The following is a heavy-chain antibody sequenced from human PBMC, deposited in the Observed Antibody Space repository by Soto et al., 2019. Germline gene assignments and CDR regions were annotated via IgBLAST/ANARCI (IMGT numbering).Heavy chain of an antibody. J-gene: IGHJ4*02. V-gene: IGHV3-23*01. CDR1: GFTFSTYP. CDR2: ISSSSGST. CDR3: AKQPLKVPLRFDY. D-gene: IGHD6-25*01. Sequence: EVQLLESGGGLVQPGGSLRLSCAASGFTFSTYPMAWVRQAPGKGLEWVSSISSSSGSTFYADSVKGRFTISRDNSENTLSLQMNSLRAEDTAVYYCAKQPLKVPLRFDYWGQGTLVTVSS.